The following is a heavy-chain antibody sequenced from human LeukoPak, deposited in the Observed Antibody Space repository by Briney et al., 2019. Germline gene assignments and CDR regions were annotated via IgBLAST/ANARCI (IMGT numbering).Heavy chain of an antibody. CDR3: ARGGMTYYDYVWGSYPLAY. D-gene: IGHD3-16*02. CDR1: GFTFSSYS. J-gene: IGHJ4*02. V-gene: IGHV3-21*01. CDR2: ISSSSSYT. Sequence: GGSLRLSCAASGFTFSSYSMNWVRQAPGKGLAWVASISSSSSYTYYADSVKGRVTISRDNAKNSLYLKMNSLRDEDTAVYYCARGGMTYYDYVWGSYPLAYWGQGTLVTVSS.